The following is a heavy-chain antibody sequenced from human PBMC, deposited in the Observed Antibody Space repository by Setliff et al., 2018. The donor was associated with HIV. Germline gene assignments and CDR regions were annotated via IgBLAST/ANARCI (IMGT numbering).Heavy chain of an antibody. CDR3: ARDPALTYSGYVYWYFDL. Sequence: ASVKVSCKAAGYSFAAYYIHWVRQAPGQGLERMGWINPNSGGTNYAQKFQGRVTLTRDTSISTANMELSGLRSDDTAVYYCARDPALTYSGYVYWYFDLWGRGTQVTVSS. D-gene: IGHD5-12*01. V-gene: IGHV1-2*02. J-gene: IGHJ2*01. CDR1: GYSFAAYY. CDR2: INPNSGGT.